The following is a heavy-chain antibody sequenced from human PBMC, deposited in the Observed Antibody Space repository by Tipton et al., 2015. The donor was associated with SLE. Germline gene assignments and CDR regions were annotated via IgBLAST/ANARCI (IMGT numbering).Heavy chain of an antibody. J-gene: IGHJ4*02. D-gene: IGHD3-10*01. CDR2: ISWSGERV. V-gene: IGHV3-9*01. CDR3: ARDTPRIQGVLNYLDY. Sequence: SLRLSCAASGFTFDDYAMHWVRQAPGKGLEWVSGISWSGERVNYADSVKGRFTISRDNAQNALYLQMNSLRVEDTALYYCARDTPRIQGVLNYLDYWGQGALVTVSS. CDR1: GFTFDDYA.